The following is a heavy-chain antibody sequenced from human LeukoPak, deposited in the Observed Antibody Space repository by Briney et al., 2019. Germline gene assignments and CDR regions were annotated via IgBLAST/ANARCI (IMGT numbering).Heavy chain of an antibody. D-gene: IGHD3-10*01. Sequence: SVEVSCKASGGTFSSYAISWVRQAPGQGLEWMGGIIPIFGTANYAQKFQGRVTITADESTSTAYMELSSLRSEDTAVYYCARGNYGSGSYYYNWFDPWGQGTLVTVSS. CDR2: IIPIFGTA. J-gene: IGHJ5*02. CDR3: ARGNYGSGSYYYNWFDP. V-gene: IGHV1-69*13. CDR1: GGTFSSYA.